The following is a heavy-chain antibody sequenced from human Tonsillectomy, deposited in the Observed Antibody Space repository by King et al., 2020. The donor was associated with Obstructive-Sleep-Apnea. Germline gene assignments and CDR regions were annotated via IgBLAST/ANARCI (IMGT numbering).Heavy chain of an antibody. Sequence: VQLVESGGGVVQPGRSLRLSCAASGFTFSSYAMHWVRQAPGKGLEWVAVISYDGSNKYYADSVKGRFTIPRDNSKNTLYLQMNSLRAEDTAVYYCASGSSSWYGIGYWGQGTLVTVSS. CDR3: ASGSSSWYGIGY. CDR2: ISYDGSNK. V-gene: IGHV3-30-3*01. D-gene: IGHD6-13*01. J-gene: IGHJ4*02. CDR1: GFTFSSYA.